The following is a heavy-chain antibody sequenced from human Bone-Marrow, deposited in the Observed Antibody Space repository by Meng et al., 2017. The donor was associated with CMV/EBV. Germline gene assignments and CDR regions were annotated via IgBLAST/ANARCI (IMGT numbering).Heavy chain of an antibody. V-gene: IGHV4-59*01. CDR1: GASISGSH. CDR2: IHSNGDA. J-gene: IGHJ4*02. CDR3: ARDGSPNLPIDY. Sequence: GSLRLSCTVSGASISGSHWSWIRQPPGKGLEWIGYIHSNGDANYNSSLRSRATSSVDTSKNQFSLNLRSVTAMDTAVYYCARDGSPNLPIDYWGQGTLVTVSS. D-gene: IGHD1-1*01.